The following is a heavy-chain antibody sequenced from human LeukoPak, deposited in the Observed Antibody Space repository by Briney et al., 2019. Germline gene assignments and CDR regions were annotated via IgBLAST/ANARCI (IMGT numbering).Heavy chain of an antibody. CDR3: AREGTYYDFWSGPRYFDL. CDR2: TSDYNGNT. V-gene: IGHV1-18*01. D-gene: IGHD3-3*01. Sequence: SVKVSCKASGYTFTSYGISWVRQAPGQGLEWMGWTSDYNGNTNYAQKLQGRVAMTTDTSTSTAYMELRSLRSDDTAVYYCAREGTYYDFWSGPRYFDLWGRGTLVTVSS. J-gene: IGHJ2*01. CDR1: GYTFTSYG.